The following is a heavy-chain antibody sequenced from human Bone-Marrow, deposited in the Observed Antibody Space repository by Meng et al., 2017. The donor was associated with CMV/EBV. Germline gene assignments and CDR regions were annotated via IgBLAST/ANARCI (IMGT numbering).Heavy chain of an antibody. CDR3: ARGRVRDDFWSGYYTLRGGMDV. CDR2: IGTAGDT. J-gene: IGHJ6*02. D-gene: IGHD3-3*01. CDR1: GFIFSSND. V-gene: IGHV3-13*01. Sequence: GESLKISCAASGFIFSSNDMHWVRQTTGKGLEWVSAIGTAGDTYYPGSVKGRFTISRENAKNSSYLQMNSLRAEDTAVYYCARGRVRDDFWSGYYTLRGGMDVWAQGTTVTVSS.